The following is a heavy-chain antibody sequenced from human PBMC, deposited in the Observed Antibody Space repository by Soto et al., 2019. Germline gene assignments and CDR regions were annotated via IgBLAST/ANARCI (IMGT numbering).Heavy chain of an antibody. CDR2: IDARSNYI. CDR3: VRENEMAGATSAFDP. J-gene: IGHJ5*02. Sequence: GGSLRLSCEASGFRFNSYSMNRVRQAPQKGLEWVSLIDARSNYIYYADSVKGRFTISRDNARNSLYLQMDSLRVEDTAVYYCVRENEMAGATSAFDPWGQGTQVTVSS. V-gene: IGHV3-21*06. CDR1: GFRFNSYS. D-gene: IGHD1-26*01.